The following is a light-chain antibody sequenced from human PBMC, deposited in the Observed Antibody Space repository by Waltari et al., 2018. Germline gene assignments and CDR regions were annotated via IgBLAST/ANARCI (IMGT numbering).Light chain of an antibody. CDR1: QCVSRY. CDR3: QNHERLPAM. J-gene: IGKJ1*01. Sequence: EIVLTQSPGTLSLSPGERATLSCRASQCVSRYLAWYQQKPGQAPRLLIYGASSRATGIPDRFSGSGSGTDFSLTISRLEPEDFAVYYCQNHERLPAMFGQGTKVEIK. V-gene: IGKV3-20*01. CDR2: GAS.